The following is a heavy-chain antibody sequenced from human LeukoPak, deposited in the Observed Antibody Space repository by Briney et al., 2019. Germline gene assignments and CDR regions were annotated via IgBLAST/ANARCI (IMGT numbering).Heavy chain of an antibody. CDR1: AFTFSSYS. J-gene: IGHJ4*02. CDR3: ARIVGATSGSFDY. CDR2: ISSSGSYI. V-gene: IGHV3-21*01. D-gene: IGHD1-26*01. Sequence: GGSLRLSCAASAFTFSSYSMNWVRQAPGKGLEWVSSISSSGSYIYYADSVKGRFTISRDNAKNSLYLQMNSLRAEDTAVYYCARIVGATSGSFDYWGQGTLVTVSS.